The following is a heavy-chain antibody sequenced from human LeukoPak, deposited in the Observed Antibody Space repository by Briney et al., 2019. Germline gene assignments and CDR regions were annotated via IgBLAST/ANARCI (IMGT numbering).Heavy chain of an antibody. V-gene: IGHV4-59*01. CDR3: TGGFGDLAAFDI. J-gene: IGHJ3*02. CDR2: IYYNGSP. D-gene: IGHD3-16*01. CDR1: GGSISSYY. Sequence: SETLSLTCTVSGGSISSYYWSWIRQPPGKGLEWIGYIYYNGSPNYNPSLKSRVTISVDTSKNQFSLKLSSVTAADTAVYSCTGGFGDLAAFDIWGRGTMVTVSS.